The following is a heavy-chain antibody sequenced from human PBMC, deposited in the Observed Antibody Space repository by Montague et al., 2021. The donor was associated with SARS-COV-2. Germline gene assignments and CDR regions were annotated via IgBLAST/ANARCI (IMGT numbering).Heavy chain of an antibody. J-gene: IGHJ3*02. CDR3: ARPLGGSLNDAFDI. CDR1: GFTFSSYA. V-gene: IGHV3-30*04. D-gene: IGHD3-16*01. Sequence: SLRLSCAASGFTFSSYAMHWVRQAPGKGLEWVAVISYDGGNKYYADSVKGRFTISRDNSKNTLYLQMNSLRAEDTAVYYCARPLGGSLNDAFDIWGQGTMVTVSS. CDR2: ISYDGGNK.